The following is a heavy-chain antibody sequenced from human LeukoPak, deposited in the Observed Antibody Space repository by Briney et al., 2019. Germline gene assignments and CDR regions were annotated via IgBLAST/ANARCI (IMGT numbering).Heavy chain of an antibody. Sequence: ASVKVSCKASGGTFSSYAISWVRQAPGQGLEWMGGIIPIFGTANYAQKFQGRVTITADKSTSTAYMELSSLRSEDTAVYYCARVKRGVAVYFDYWGQGTLVTVSS. V-gene: IGHV1-69*06. CDR3: ARVKRGVAVYFDY. J-gene: IGHJ4*02. CDR1: GGTFSSYA. D-gene: IGHD6-19*01. CDR2: IIPIFGTA.